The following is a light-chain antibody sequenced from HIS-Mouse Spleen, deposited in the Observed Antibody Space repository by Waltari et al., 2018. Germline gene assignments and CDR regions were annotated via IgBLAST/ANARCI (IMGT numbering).Light chain of an antibody. CDR1: SLRSYY. Sequence: SSELTQDPAVSVALGQTVRITCQGDSLRSYYASWYQQKPGQAPVLVIYGKNNRPSWIPARCPGSSAGNTASLTITGAQAEDEADYYCNSRDSSGNHVVFGGGTKLTVL. CDR3: NSRDSSGNHVV. V-gene: IGLV3-19*01. CDR2: GKN. J-gene: IGLJ2*01.